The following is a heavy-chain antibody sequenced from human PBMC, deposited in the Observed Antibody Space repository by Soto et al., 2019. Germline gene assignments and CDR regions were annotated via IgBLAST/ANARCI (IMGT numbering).Heavy chain of an antibody. V-gene: IGHV3-30-3*01. Sequence: PGGSLRLSCAASGFTFSSYAMHWVRQAPGKGLEWVAVISYDGSNKYYADSVKGRFTISRDNSKNTLYLQMNSLRAEDTAVYYCARGSDIVVVTYYYYGMDVWGQGTTVTVSS. D-gene: IGHD2-2*01. CDR3: ARGSDIVVVTYYYYGMDV. J-gene: IGHJ6*02. CDR2: ISYDGSNK. CDR1: GFTFSSYA.